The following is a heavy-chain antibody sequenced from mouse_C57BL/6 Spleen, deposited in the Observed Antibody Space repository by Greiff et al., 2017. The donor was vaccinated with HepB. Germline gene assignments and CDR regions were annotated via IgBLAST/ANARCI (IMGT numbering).Heavy chain of an antibody. CDR2: IYPGSGST. CDR1: GYTFTSYW. CDR3: ARGITTGVATSPLYWYFDV. D-gene: IGHD1-1*01. Sequence: QVQLKQPGAELVKPGASVKMSCKASGYTFTSYWITWVKQRPGQGLEWIGDIYPGSGSTNYNEKFKSKATLTVDTSSSTAYMQLSSLTSEDSAVYYCARGITTGVATSPLYWYFDVWGTGTTVTVSS. V-gene: IGHV1-55*01. J-gene: IGHJ1*03.